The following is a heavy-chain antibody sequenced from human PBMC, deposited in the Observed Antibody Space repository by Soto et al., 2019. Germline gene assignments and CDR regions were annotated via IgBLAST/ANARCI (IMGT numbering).Heavy chain of an antibody. D-gene: IGHD5-12*01. CDR2: IYHSGST. V-gene: IGHV4-30-2*01. J-gene: IGHJ4*02. Sequence: QLQLQESGSGLVKPSQTLSLTCAVSGGSISSGGYSWSWIRQPPGKGLEWIGYIYHSGSTYYNPSLKSRVTISVDRSKTQFSLRLSSVAAADTAVYYCAAGGGLPRYYWGQGTLVTVSS. CDR3: AAGGGLPRYY. CDR1: GGSISSGGYS.